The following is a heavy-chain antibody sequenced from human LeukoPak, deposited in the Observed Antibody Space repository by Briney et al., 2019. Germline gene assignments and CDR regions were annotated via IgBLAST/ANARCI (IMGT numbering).Heavy chain of an antibody. Sequence: PSETLSLTCTVSGGSISSSSYYWSWIRQPAGKGLEWIGRIYTSGSTNYNPSLKSRVTMSVDTSKNQFSLKLSSVAAADTAVYYCARDRKVRGVIRDNAFDIWGQGTMVTVSS. CDR3: ARDRKVRGVIRDNAFDI. D-gene: IGHD3-10*01. J-gene: IGHJ3*02. V-gene: IGHV4-61*02. CDR1: GGSISSSSYY. CDR2: IYTSGST.